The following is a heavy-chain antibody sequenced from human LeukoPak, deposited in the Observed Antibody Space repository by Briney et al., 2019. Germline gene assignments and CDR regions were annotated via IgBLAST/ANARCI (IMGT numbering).Heavy chain of an antibody. CDR3: AKWGRGDYSNPTDY. Sequence: PGGSLRLSCAASGFTFSSYGMHWVRQAPGKGLEWVAFIRYDGSNKYYADSVKGRFTISRDNSKNTLYLQMNSLRAEDTAVYYCAKWGRGDYSNPTDYWGQGTLVTVSS. D-gene: IGHD4-11*01. CDR2: IRYDGSNK. CDR1: GFTFSSYG. V-gene: IGHV3-30*02. J-gene: IGHJ4*02.